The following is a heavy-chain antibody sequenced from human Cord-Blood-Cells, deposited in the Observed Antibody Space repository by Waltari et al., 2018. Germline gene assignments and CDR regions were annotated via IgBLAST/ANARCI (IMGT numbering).Heavy chain of an antibody. CDR1: GGTFSSYA. J-gene: IGHJ6*02. Sequence: QVQLVQSGAEVKKPGSSVKVSCKASGGTFSSYAISWVRQAPGQGLEWMGGIIPIFGTANYAQKFQGRVTITADESTSTAYMELSSLRSEDTAVYYCARDLLGEGGEGYYYGMDVWGQGTTVTVSS. V-gene: IGHV1-69*01. CDR2: IIPIFGTA. CDR3: ARDLLGEGGEGYYYGMDV. D-gene: IGHD3-16*01.